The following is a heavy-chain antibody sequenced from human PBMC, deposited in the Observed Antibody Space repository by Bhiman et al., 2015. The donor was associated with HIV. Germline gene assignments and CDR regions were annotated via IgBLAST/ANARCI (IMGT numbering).Heavy chain of an antibody. CDR1: GFTFTSYA. Sequence: EVQLLESGGGLVQPGGSLRLSCAASGFTFTSYAMSWVRQAPGKGLEWVSAISGSGGSTYYADSVKGRFTISRDNSKNTLYLQMNSLRAEDTAVYYCARQDIAVAGPDYWGQGTLVTVSS. V-gene: IGHV3-23*01. J-gene: IGHJ4*02. D-gene: IGHD6-19*01. CDR2: ISGSGGST. CDR3: ARQDIAVAGPDY.